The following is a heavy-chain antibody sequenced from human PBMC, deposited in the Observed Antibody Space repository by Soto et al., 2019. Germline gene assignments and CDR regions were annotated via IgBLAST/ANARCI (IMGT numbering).Heavy chain of an antibody. CDR1: GFNFGSYA. CDR3: AKGMETGYRGAFDS. D-gene: IGHD5-12*01. CDR2: ISGSGGSP. V-gene: IGHV3-23*01. J-gene: IGHJ4*02. Sequence: EVQLLESGGGLVQPGGSLRLSYAASGFNFGSYAMSWVRQAPGKGLGWVSGISGSGGSPYYPDSVQGRFTISKDKSNDTLYLHLTSLRAEDTAVYYCAKGMETGYRGAFDSWGQGTLVTVSS.